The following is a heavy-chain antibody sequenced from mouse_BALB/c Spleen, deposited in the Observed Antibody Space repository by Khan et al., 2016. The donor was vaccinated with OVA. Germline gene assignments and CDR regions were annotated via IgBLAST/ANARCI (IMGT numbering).Heavy chain of an antibody. CDR3: AKWVNSYYSMDY. CDR1: GFSLTTYG. Sequence: VQLQESGPGLVAPSQSLSITCTVSGFSLTTYGVNWVRQPPGKGLEWLGVIWGDGSTNYHSVLKSRLSINEDNSKSQVFLKLNSLQIDDTATYYCAKWVNSYYSMDYWGQGTSVTVSS. CDR2: IWGDGST. D-gene: IGHD1-3*01. V-gene: IGHV2-3*01. J-gene: IGHJ4*01.